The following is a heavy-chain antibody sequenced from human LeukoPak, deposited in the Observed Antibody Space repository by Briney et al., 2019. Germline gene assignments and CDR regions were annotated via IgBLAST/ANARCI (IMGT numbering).Heavy chain of an antibody. J-gene: IGHJ3*02. CDR3: RRVRYDSSGYYYGARYAFDI. V-gene: IGHV3-11*01. Sequence: GGSLRLSCAASGFTFSNYYMSWIRQAPGKGLEWVSSISSSGTGTYYADSVKGRLTISRDNANNSLYLQMNSLRAEDTAVFYCRRVRYDSSGYYYGARYAFDIWGRGTMVTVSS. CDR1: GFTFSNYY. D-gene: IGHD3-22*01. CDR2: ISSSGTGT.